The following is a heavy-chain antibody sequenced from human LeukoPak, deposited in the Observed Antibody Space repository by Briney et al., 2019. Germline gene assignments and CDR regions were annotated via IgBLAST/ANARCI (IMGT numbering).Heavy chain of an antibody. J-gene: IGHJ4*02. V-gene: IGHV4-30-4*01. D-gene: IGHD5-24*01. CDR1: GGSISSGDYY. CDR3: ARVQLASGYYFDY. Sequence: SETLSLTCTVSGGSISSGDYYWSWIRQPPGKGLEWIGYIYYSGSTYYNPSLKSRVTISLDTSKNQFSLKLSSVTAADTAVYYCARVQLASGYYFDYWGQGTLVTVSS. CDR2: IYYSGST.